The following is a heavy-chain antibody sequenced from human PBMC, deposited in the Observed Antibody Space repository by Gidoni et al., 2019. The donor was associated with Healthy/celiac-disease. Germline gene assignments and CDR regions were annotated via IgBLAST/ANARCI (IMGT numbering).Heavy chain of an antibody. CDR3: AKDGILWFGEFLDY. J-gene: IGHJ4*02. Sequence: EVQLLESGGGLVQPGGSLRLPCAASGFPFSSYAMSWVRQAPGKGLEWVSAISGSGGSTYYADSVKGRFTISRDNSKNTLYLQMNSLRAEDTAVYYCAKDGILWFGEFLDYWGQGTLVTVSS. CDR2: ISGSGGST. CDR1: GFPFSSYA. D-gene: IGHD3-10*01. V-gene: IGHV3-23*01.